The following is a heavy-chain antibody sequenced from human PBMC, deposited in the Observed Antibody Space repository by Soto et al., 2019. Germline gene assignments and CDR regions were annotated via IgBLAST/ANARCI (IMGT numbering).Heavy chain of an antibody. CDR1: GFTFSSYA. CDR3: AKQGRTIFGVVIDYYYYGMGV. J-gene: IGHJ6*02. Sequence: LRLSCAASGFTFSSYAMSWVRQAPGKGLEWVSAISGSGGSTYYADSVKGRFTISRDNSKNTLYLQMNSLRAEDTAVYYCAKQGRTIFGVVIDYYYYGMGVWGQGTTVTVSS. D-gene: IGHD3-3*01. CDR2: ISGSGGST. V-gene: IGHV3-23*01.